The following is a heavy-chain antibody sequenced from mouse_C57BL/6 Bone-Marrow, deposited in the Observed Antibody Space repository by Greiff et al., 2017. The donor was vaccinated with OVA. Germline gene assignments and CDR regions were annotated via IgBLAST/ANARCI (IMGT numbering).Heavy chain of an antibody. CDR3: AREGYYYCSSYNWYFDV. J-gene: IGHJ1*03. CDR2: IYPRSGNT. V-gene: IGHV1-81*01. CDR1: GYTFTSYG. Sequence: QVQLQQSGAELARPGASVKLSCKASGYTFTSYGISWVKQRTGQGLEWIGEIYPRSGNTYYNEKFKGKATLTADKSSSTAYMELRSLTSEDSAVYFCAREGYYYCSSYNWYFDVWGTGTTVTVSS. D-gene: IGHD1-1*01.